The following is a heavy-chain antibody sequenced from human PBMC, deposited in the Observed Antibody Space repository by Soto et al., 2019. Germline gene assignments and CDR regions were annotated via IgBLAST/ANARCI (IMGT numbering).Heavy chain of an antibody. J-gene: IGHJ5*02. CDR1: GFTFSSYE. V-gene: IGHV3-48*03. D-gene: IGHD3-3*01. CDR3: ARDPGTIFPSDNWFDP. CDR2: ISSSGSTI. Sequence: EVQLVESGGGLVQPGGSLRLSCAASGFTFSSYEMNWVRQAPGKGLEWVSYISSSGSTIYYADSVKGRFTISRDNAKNSLYLQMNSLRAEDTAVYYCARDPGTIFPSDNWFDPWGQGTLVTVSS.